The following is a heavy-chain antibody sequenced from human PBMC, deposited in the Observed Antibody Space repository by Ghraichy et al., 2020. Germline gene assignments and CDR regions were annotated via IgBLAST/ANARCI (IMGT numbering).Heavy chain of an antibody. CDR2: IYYSGST. CDR1: GGSISSSSYY. Sequence: SETLSLTCTVSGGSISSSSYYWGWIRQPPGKGLEWIGSIYYSGSTYYNPSLKSRVTISVDTSKNQFSLKLSSVTAADTAVYYCASYTLVPAEGGWFDPWGQGTLVTVSS. V-gene: IGHV4-39*01. J-gene: IGHJ5*02. D-gene: IGHD2-2*01. CDR3: ASYTLVPAEGGWFDP.